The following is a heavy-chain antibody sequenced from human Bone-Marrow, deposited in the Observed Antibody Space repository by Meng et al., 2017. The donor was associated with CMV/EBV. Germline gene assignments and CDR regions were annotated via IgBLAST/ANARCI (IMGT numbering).Heavy chain of an antibody. D-gene: IGHD1-14*01. CDR3: ARDRRLQRTTGGGMDV. CDR2: IYTSGST. Sequence: SETLSLTCTVSGGSISSYYWSWIRQPAGKGLEWIGRIYTSGSTYYNPSLKSRVTISVDTSKNQFSLKLSSVTAADTAVYYCARDRRLQRTTGGGMDVWGQGTTVTVSS. CDR1: GGSISSYY. V-gene: IGHV4-4*07. J-gene: IGHJ6*02.